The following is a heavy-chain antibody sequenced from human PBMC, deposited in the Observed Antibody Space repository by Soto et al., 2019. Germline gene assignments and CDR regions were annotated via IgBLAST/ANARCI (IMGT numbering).Heavy chain of an antibody. Sequence: PGGSLRLSCAASGFTFGNYAMSWVRQAPGKGLEWVASLGGGGDDTYYAASVRGRFTISRDNSKNTVDLQMNSLRAEDTAVYYCARGQGAYYNYLDVWGKGTTVTVSS. V-gene: IGHV3-23*01. J-gene: IGHJ6*03. D-gene: IGHD3-16*01. CDR3: ARGQGAYYNYLDV. CDR1: GFTFGNYA. CDR2: LGGGGDDT.